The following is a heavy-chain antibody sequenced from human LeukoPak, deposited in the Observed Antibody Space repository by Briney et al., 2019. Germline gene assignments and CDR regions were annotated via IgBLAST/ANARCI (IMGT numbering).Heavy chain of an antibody. Sequence: PGGSLRLSCAASGFTFSRYAMHWVRQAPGKGLEGGAVISYDGRKKYYADSVKGRFTISRDNSTNTLYLQMNSLRAEDTAVYYCARDTRSSSLRYYFDYCGQGTLVTVSS. CDR3: ARDTRSSSLRYYFDY. V-gene: IGHV3-30*04. CDR2: ISYDGRKK. D-gene: IGHD6-13*01. J-gene: IGHJ4*02. CDR1: GFTFSRYA.